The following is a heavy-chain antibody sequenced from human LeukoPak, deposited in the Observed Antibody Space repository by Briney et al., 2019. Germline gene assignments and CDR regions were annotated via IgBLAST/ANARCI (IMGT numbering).Heavy chain of an antibody. V-gene: IGHV3-21*01. CDR2: ISVSNTYI. CDR3: ATGGSGSTHYFEY. J-gene: IGHJ4*02. CDR1: GFTFSSFG. Sequence: GGSLRLSCAASGFTFSSFGVNWVRQAPGKGLEWVSSISVSNTYIYYTDSVKGRFTISRDNAKNSLYLQMNSLRADDTAVYYCATGGSGSTHYFEYWGQGTLVTVSS. D-gene: IGHD3-10*01.